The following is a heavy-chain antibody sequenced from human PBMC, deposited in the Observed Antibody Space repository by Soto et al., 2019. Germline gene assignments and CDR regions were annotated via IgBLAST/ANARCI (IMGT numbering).Heavy chain of an antibody. CDR1: GFTFNKFV. D-gene: IGHD6-6*01. J-gene: IGHJ5*01. Sequence: QVRLVQSGGDVVQPGTSLKLSCAASGFTFNKFVMHWVRQAPGKGLEWVALIWSDGTEKFYSESVKGRFTVSRDNSKNTVYLEVDSLRVEDTAIYYCAKDRLGLPNWIDSWGQGTLVTVSS. CDR3: AKDRLGLPNWIDS. V-gene: IGHV3-33*06. CDR2: IWSDGTEK.